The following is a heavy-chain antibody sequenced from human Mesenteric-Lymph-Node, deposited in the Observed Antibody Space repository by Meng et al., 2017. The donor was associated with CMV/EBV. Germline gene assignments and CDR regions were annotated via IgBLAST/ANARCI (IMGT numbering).Heavy chain of an antibody. J-gene: IGHJ4*02. CDR2: ISYDGSNK. V-gene: IGHV3-30-3*01. D-gene: IGHD6-6*01. CDR3: ARGRFGSSSGYFDC. Sequence: GGSLRLSCAASGFTFSSYAMHWVRQAPGKGLEWVAVISYDGSNKYYADSVKGRFTISRDYAKNSLYLQMNSLRAEDTATYYCARGRFGSSSGYFDCWGQGTLVTVSS. CDR1: GFTFSSYA.